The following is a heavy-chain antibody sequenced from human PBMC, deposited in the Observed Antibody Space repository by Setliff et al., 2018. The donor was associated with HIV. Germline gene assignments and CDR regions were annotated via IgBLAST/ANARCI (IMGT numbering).Heavy chain of an antibody. D-gene: IGHD5-18*01. CDR2: ISGSGSAM. J-gene: IGHJ3*02. V-gene: IGHV3-48*03. CDR3: AKMHTAMDPDTFDI. Sequence: GGSLGLSCAASGFTFSSYEMNWVRQAPWKGLEWVSYISGSGSAMYYVDSVKGRSTISRDNSKNTLYLQMNSLRVEDTAIYYCAKMHTAMDPDTFDIWGQGTMVTVSS. CDR1: GFTFSSYE.